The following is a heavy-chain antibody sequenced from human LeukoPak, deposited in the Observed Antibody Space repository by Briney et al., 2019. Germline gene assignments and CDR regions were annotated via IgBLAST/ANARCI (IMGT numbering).Heavy chain of an antibody. J-gene: IGHJ4*02. V-gene: IGHV6-1*01. CDR2: TYYRSRWYN. Sequence: SQTLSLTCAISGDSVSRTDGGWNWIRQSPSRGLEWLGRTYYRSRWYNDYAVSVKSRITIKPDTSKNQFSLQLNSVTPEDTAVYYCAREGDCSGGSCYHGFDYWGQGTLVTVSS. CDR3: AREGDCSGGSCYHGFDY. CDR1: GDSVSRTDGG. D-gene: IGHD2-15*01.